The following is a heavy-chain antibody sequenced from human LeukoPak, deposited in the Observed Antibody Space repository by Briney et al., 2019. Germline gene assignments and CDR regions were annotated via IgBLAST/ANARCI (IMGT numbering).Heavy chain of an antibody. CDR2: ISWNSGSI. J-gene: IGHJ3*02. V-gene: IGHV3-9*01. CDR1: GFTFDDYA. D-gene: IGHD3-3*01. Sequence: GRSPRLSCAASGFTFDDYAMHWVRQAPGKGLEWVSGISWNSGSIGYADSVKGRFTISRDNAKNSLYLQMNSLRAEDTALYYCAKDVEWLLSYAFDIWGQGTMVTVSS. CDR3: AKDVEWLLSYAFDI.